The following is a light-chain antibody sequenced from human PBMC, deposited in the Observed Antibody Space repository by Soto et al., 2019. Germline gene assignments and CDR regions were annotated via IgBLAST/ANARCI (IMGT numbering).Light chain of an antibody. CDR2: DSF. CDR3: QQYGTLIT. Sequence: IVMTQSPATLSVSPGERATLSCRASQYIGSNYLAWYQQKPGQAPRLLIYDSFSRATGIPDRFSGSGSGTDFTLTISRLEPEDSAVYYCQQYGTLITFGQGTRLEIK. J-gene: IGKJ5*01. V-gene: IGKV3-20*01. CDR1: QYIGSNY.